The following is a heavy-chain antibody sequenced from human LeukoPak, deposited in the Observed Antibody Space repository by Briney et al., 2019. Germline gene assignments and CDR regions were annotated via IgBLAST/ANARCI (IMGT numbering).Heavy chain of an antibody. CDR1: GGSFSGYY. V-gene: IGHV4-34*01. CDR2: INHSGST. D-gene: IGHD4-11*01. Sequence: SETLSLTCAVYGGSFSGYYWSWIRQPPGKGLEWIGEINHSGSTNCNPSLESRVTISMDTSNYQFSLKLSSVTAADTAVYYCARGSRLPLDYWDQGSLVTVSS. J-gene: IGHJ4*02. CDR3: ARGSRLPLDY.